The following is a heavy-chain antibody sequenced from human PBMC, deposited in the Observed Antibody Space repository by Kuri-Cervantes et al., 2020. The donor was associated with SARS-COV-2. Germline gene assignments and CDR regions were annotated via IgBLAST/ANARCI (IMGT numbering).Heavy chain of an antibody. CDR2: ISSSSSYI. D-gene: IGHD4-23*01. V-gene: IGHV3-21*01. CDR3: ARSNYGGNSEDWFDP. J-gene: IGHJ5*02. CDR1: GFTFSSYS. Sequence: GESLKISCSASGFTFSSYSVNWVRQAPGKGLEWVSSISSSSSYIYYADSVKGRFTIPRDNAKNSLYLQMNSLRAEDTAVYYCARSNYGGNSEDWFDPWGQGTLVTVSS.